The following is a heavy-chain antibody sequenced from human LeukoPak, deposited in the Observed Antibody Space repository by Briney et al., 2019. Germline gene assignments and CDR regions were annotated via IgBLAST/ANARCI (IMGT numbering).Heavy chain of an antibody. J-gene: IGHJ4*02. V-gene: IGHV5-51*01. Sequence: GESLKISCKGSGYSFTSYWIGWVRQMPGKGLEWMGITYPGDSDTRYSPSFQGQVTISADKSISTAYLQWSSLKASDTAMYYCARQESGSYTPEYYFDYWGQGTLVTVSS. CDR3: ARQESGSYTPEYYFDY. D-gene: IGHD1-26*01. CDR1: GYSFTSYW. CDR2: TYPGDSDT.